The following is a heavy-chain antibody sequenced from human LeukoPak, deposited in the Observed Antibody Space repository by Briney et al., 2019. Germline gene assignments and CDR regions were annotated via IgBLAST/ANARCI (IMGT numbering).Heavy chain of an antibody. CDR2: ISYTGGT. CDR3: ARSGGFTSPQNY. Sequence: SETLSLTCTVSGGSVSSYYWSWIRQPPGKGLEWIGCISYTGGTNYTPSLKSRVTISLDTSKNQFSLKLNSVTAADTALYYCARSGGFTSPQNYWGQGTLVTV. D-gene: IGHD3-16*01. CDR1: GGSVSSYY. V-gene: IGHV4-59*02. J-gene: IGHJ4*02.